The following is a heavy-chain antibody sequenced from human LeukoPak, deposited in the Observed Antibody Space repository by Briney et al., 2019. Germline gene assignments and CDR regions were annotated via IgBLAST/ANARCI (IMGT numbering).Heavy chain of an antibody. D-gene: IGHD1-1*01. CDR3: ARATLQLERRPFDY. Sequence: SETLSLTCAVYGGSFNGYYWSWIRQPPGKGLEWIREINHSGSTNYNSSLKSRVTISVDTSKNQFSLKLSSVTAADTAIYYCARATLQLERRPFDYWGQGTLVTVSS. CDR1: GGSFNGYY. V-gene: IGHV4-34*01. CDR2: INHSGST. J-gene: IGHJ4*02.